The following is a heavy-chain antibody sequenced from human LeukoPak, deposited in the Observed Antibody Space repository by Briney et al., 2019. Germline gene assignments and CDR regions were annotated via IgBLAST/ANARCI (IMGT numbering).Heavy chain of an antibody. CDR3: AINFRSAYYFFDF. CDR1: GFTVSSNY. Sequence: GGSLRLSCAASGFTVSSNYMSWVRQAPGKGLEWVSVIYSGGRTYYTDSVKVRFTISRDNSKNALYLQMNSLRAEDTAVYYCAINFRSAYYFFDFWGQGILVTVSS. J-gene: IGHJ4*02. D-gene: IGHD3-3*01. CDR2: IYSGGRT. V-gene: IGHV3-53*01.